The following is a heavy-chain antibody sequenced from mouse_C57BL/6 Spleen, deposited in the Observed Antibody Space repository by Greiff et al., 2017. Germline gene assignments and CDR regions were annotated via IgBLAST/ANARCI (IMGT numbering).Heavy chain of an antibody. CDR1: GFNIKDYY. Sequence: EVNVVESGAELVKPGASVKLSCTASGFNIKDYYMHWVKQRPEQGLEWIGRIDPEDGETKYAPEFQGKATITADTYTNTAYLQLSSRTSEDTAVYYCARVHWDHYAMDYWGQGTSVTVSS. J-gene: IGHJ4*01. V-gene: IGHV14-2*01. CDR2: IDPEDGET. CDR3: ARVHWDHYAMDY. D-gene: IGHD4-1*01.